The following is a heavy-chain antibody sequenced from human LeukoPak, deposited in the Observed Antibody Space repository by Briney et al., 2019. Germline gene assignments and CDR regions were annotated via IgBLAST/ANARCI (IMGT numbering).Heavy chain of an antibody. CDR3: ARAFTYYDFWSGYSLGDFGGYYFDY. CDR1: GYTFTSYY. J-gene: IGHJ4*02. V-gene: IGHV1-46*01. Sequence: GASVKVSCKASGYTFTSYYMHWVQQAPGQGLEWMGIINPSGGSTSYAQKFQGRVTMTRDTSTSTVYMELSSLRSEDTAVYYCARAFTYYDFWSGYSLGDFGGYYFDYWGQGTLVTVSS. D-gene: IGHD3-3*01. CDR2: INPSGGST.